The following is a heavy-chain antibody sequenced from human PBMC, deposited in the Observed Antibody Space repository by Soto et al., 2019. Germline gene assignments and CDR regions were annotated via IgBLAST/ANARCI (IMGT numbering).Heavy chain of an antibody. CDR2: IKQDGSEK. J-gene: IGHJ3*02. CDR3: ASIYGDYVFFGSDAFDI. D-gene: IGHD4-17*01. V-gene: IGHV3-7*01. CDR1: GFTFSSYW. Sequence: GGSLRLSCAASGFTFSSYWMSWVRQAPGKGLEWVANIKQDGSEKYYVDSVKGRFTISRDNAKNSLYLQMNSLRAEDTAVYYCASIYGDYVFFGSDAFDIWGQGTMVTVSS.